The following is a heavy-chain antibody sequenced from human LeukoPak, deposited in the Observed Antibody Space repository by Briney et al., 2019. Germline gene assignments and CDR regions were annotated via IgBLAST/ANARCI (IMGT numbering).Heavy chain of an antibody. Sequence: GGSLRLSCAASGFTFSSYWMHWVRQAPGKGLVWVSRINSDGSSTSYADSVKGRFTTSRDNAKNSLYLQMNSLRAEDTAVYYCARDPLELRLTPFDYWGQGTLVTVSS. J-gene: IGHJ4*02. D-gene: IGHD5-24*01. CDR3: ARDPLELRLTPFDY. V-gene: IGHV3-74*01. CDR1: GFTFSSYW. CDR2: INSDGSST.